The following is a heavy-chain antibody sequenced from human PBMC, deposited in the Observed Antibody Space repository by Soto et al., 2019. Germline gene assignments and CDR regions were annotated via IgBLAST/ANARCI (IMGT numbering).Heavy chain of an antibody. CDR1: GEALGSGQSY. CDR2: TFVTGAT. J-gene: IGHJ6*02. D-gene: IGHD3-10*01. V-gene: IGHV4-61*01. Sequence: QVQLQESGPGLVKSSETLSLICFVSGEALGSGQSYWNWIRQAPGKGPGWIGQTFVTGATKYSASLKSRVTMPGDTSKSQISPTLTSVTAADSATYFCARGRSDSAGSSFGRRMDVWGQGTTVTVSS. CDR3: ARGRSDSAGSSFGRRMDV.